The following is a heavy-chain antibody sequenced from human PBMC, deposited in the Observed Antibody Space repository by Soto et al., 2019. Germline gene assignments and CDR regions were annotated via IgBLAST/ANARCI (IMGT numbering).Heavy chain of an antibody. CDR1: GFTFSSYA. Sequence: QVQLVESGGGVVQPGRSLRLSCAASGFTFSSYAMHWVRQAPGKGLEWVAVISYDGSTKYYADSVWGRFTISRDNSKNTLYLQMNSLRAEDTAAYYCARATMVRGVSLDYLGQGTLVTVSS. V-gene: IGHV3-30-3*01. CDR2: ISYDGSTK. J-gene: IGHJ4*02. D-gene: IGHD3-10*01. CDR3: ARATMVRGVSLDY.